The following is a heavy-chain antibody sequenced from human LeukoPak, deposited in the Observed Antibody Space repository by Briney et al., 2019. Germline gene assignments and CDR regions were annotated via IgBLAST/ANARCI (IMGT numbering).Heavy chain of an antibody. CDR2: ISGSGGGT. Sequence: PGGSLRLSCAASGFTFSSYAMSWVRQAPGKGLEWASAISGSGGGTYYADSVKGRFTISRDNSKNTLYLQMNSLRAEDTAVYYCAKDEVRGVPFPYYFDYWGQGTLVTVSS. CDR1: GFTFSSYA. CDR3: AKDEVRGVPFPYYFDY. V-gene: IGHV3-23*01. D-gene: IGHD3-10*01. J-gene: IGHJ4*02.